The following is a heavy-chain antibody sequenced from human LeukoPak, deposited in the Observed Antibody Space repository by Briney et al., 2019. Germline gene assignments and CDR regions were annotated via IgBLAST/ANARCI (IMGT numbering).Heavy chain of an antibody. V-gene: IGHV1-8*02. CDR1: GYTFTSYG. CDR3: ARDFLAAAGTT. Sequence: ASVKVSCKASGYTFTSYGIKWVRQATGQGLEWMGWMNPNSGNTGYAQKFQGRVTMTRNTSISTAYMELSSLRSEDTAVYYCARDFLAAAGTTWGQGTLVTVSS. D-gene: IGHD6-13*01. CDR2: MNPNSGNT. J-gene: IGHJ4*02.